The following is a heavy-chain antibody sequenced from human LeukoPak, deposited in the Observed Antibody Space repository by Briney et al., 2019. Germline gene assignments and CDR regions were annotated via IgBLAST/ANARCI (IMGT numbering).Heavy chain of an antibody. CDR3: ARSGDIYCSGGSCYSIHLDY. CDR2: IYYSGST. J-gene: IGHJ4*02. D-gene: IGHD2-15*01. Sequence: PSETLSLTCTVSGGSISSYYWSWIRQPPGKGLEWIWYIYYSGSTNYNPSLKSRVTISVDTSKNQFSLKLSSVTAADTAVYYCARSGDIYCSGGSCYSIHLDYWGQGPLVTVSS. CDR1: GGSISSYY. V-gene: IGHV4-59*08.